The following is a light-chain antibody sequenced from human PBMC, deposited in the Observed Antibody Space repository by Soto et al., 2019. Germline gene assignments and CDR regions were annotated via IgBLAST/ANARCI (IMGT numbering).Light chain of an antibody. Sequence: QSALTQPASVSGSPGQSITLSCTGTSSDVGGYNYVSWYQQHPGKAPKLMIYEVSNRPSGISHRFSGSKSGNTASLTISGLRAEDEADYYCSSYAGSVVFGGGTKLTVL. V-gene: IGLV2-14*01. CDR1: SSDVGGYNY. J-gene: IGLJ2*01. CDR3: SSYAGSVV. CDR2: EVS.